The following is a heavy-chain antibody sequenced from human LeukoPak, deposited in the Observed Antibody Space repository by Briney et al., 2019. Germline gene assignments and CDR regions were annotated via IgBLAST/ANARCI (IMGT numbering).Heavy chain of an antibody. Sequence: SETLSLTCTVSGGSIGSSSYYWGWIRQPPGKGLEWIGSIYYSGSTYYNPSLKSRVTISVDTSKNQFSLKLSSVTAADTAVYYCARREYSSSSFSDYWGQGTLVTVSS. CDR1: GGSIGSSSYY. V-gene: IGHV4-39*01. J-gene: IGHJ4*02. CDR2: IYYSGST. CDR3: ARREYSSSSFSDY. D-gene: IGHD6-6*01.